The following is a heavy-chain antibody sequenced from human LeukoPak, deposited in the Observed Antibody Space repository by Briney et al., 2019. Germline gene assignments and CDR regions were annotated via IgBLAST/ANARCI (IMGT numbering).Heavy chain of an antibody. V-gene: IGHV4-39*01. J-gene: IGHJ6*03. D-gene: IGHD3-16*02. Sequence: PSETLSLTCTVSGGSISSSSYYWGWIRQPPGKGLEWIGSIYYSGSTYYNPSLKSRVTISVDTSKNQFSLKLSSVTAADTAVYYCARLSRLHMDVWGKGTTVTISS. CDR1: GGSISSSSYY. CDR2: IYYSGST. CDR3: ARLSRLHMDV.